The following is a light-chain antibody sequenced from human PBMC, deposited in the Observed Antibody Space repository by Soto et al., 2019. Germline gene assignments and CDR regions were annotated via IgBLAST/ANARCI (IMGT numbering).Light chain of an antibody. CDR2: DDI. CDR3: QVWVISSGWV. V-gene: IGLV3-21*02. Sequence: SYELTQPPSVSVAPGQTARITCGGSNLGTESVHWYQQKPGQAPVLVVYDDITRPSGIPERFSGSNSGNTATLTISRAEAGDEADYYCQVWVISSGWVFGGGTKLTVL. J-gene: IGLJ3*02. CDR1: NLGTES.